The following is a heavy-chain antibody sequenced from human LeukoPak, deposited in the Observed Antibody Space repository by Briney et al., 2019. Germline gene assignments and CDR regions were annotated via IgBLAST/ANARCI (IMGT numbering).Heavy chain of an antibody. J-gene: IGHJ3*02. Sequence: SETLSLTCTVSGGSISSYYWSWIRQPPGKGLEWIGYIYNFGSASYNPSLKSRVTISVDTSKKQLSLKLTSVTAADMAVYYCARDDDYGDAFDIWGQGTMVTVSS. D-gene: IGHD4-17*01. CDR1: GGSISSYY. CDR3: ARDDDYGDAFDI. CDR2: IYNFGSA. V-gene: IGHV4-59*01.